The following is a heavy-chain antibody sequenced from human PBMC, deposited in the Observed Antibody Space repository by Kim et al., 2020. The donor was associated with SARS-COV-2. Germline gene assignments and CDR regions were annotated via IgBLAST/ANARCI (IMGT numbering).Heavy chain of an antibody. V-gene: IGHV3-30*04. CDR3: ARDRYSSGWYGYYYYGM. CDR2: ISYDGSNK. CDR1: GFTFSSYA. J-gene: IGHJ6*01. D-gene: IGHD6-19*01. Sequence: GGSLRLSCAASGFTFSSYAMHWVRQAPGKGLEWVAVISYDGSNKYYADSVKGRFTISRDNSKNTLYLQMNSLRAEDTAVYYCARDRYSSGWYGYYYYGM.